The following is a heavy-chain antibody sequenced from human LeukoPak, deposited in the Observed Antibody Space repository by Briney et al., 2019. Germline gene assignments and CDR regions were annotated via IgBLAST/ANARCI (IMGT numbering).Heavy chain of an antibody. V-gene: IGHV3-30*04. D-gene: IGHD1-26*01. CDR1: GFTFSSYA. Sequence: GGSLRLSCAASGFTFSSYAMHWVRQAPGKGLEWVAVISYDGSNKYYVDSVKGRFTISRDNSKNTLYLQMNSLRAEDTAVYYCARDAAGGSYLYYYYYYGMDVWGQGTTVTVSS. J-gene: IGHJ6*02. CDR3: ARDAAGGSYLYYYYYYGMDV. CDR2: ISYDGSNK.